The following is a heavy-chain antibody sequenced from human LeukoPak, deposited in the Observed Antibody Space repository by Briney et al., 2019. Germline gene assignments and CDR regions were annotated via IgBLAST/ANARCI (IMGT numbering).Heavy chain of an antibody. Sequence: SETLSLTCTVSGGSVSGYYWSWVRQPPGKGLEWIGYIYYSGTTDYNPSLKSRVTILVDTSKNQFSPKMTSVTAADTAVYYCAGGGDGYQTRFDYWGQGTLLTVSS. CDR3: AGGGDGYQTRFDY. V-gene: IGHV4-59*02. CDR2: IYYSGTT. D-gene: IGHD5-24*01. J-gene: IGHJ4*02. CDR1: GGSVSGYY.